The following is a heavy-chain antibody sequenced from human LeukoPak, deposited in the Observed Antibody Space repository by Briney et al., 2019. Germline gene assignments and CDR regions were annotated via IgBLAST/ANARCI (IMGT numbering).Heavy chain of an antibody. J-gene: IGHJ4*02. CDR2: IYSSGGT. CDR1: GGSISSYY. D-gene: IGHD1-26*01. CDR3: ASYSGSNVYYGY. V-gene: IGHV4-4*07. Sequence: SETLSLTCTVSGGSISSYYWTWIRQPAGKGLEWIGRIYSSGGTNYNPSLKSRVTMSVDMSKNPFSLKLSSVTAADTAVYYCASYSGSNVYYGYWGPGTLVTVSS.